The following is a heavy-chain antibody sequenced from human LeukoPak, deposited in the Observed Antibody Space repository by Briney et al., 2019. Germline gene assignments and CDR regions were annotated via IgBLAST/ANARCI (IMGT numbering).Heavy chain of an antibody. CDR1: GFTVSSNY. J-gene: IGHJ3*02. CDR2: IKQDGSEK. D-gene: IGHD7-27*01. CDR3: ARDSGLTGDAFDI. V-gene: IGHV3-7*01. Sequence: GGSLRLSCAASGFTVSSNYMSWVRQAPGKGLEWVANIKQDGSEKYYVDSVKGRFTISRDNAKNSLYLQMNSLRAEDTAVYYCARDSGLTGDAFDIWGQGTMVTVSS.